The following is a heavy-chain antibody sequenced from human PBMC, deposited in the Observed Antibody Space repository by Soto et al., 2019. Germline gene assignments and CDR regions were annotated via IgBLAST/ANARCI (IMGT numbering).Heavy chain of an antibody. V-gene: IGHV4-34*01. CDR2: FSRSGRT. CDR3: EGQFGQWLDS. J-gene: IGHJ5*01. D-gene: IGHD6-19*01. CDR1: GGSFRCNY. Sequence: SETLSLTFVVYGGSFRCNYCTWIRQSPGKGLEWIGEFSRSGRTDYNPSLKTRVTISVQKSENQFSLTLRSVTAADTAAYYCEGQFGQWLDSSRQGTLVTVSS.